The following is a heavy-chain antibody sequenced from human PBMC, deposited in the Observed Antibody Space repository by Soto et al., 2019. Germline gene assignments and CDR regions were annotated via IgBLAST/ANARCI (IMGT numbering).Heavy chain of an antibody. CDR3: AKLGYFDWLLSDDYYYYGMNV. V-gene: IGHV3-30*18. J-gene: IGHJ6*02. Sequence: GGSLRLSCAASGFTFRSYGMHWVHQAPGKGLEWGAVISYDGSNKYYADSVKGRFTISRDNSKNTLYLQMNSLRAEDTAVYYCAKLGYFDWLLSDDYYYYGMNVWGQGTTVTVSS. D-gene: IGHD3-9*01. CDR1: GFTFRSYG. CDR2: ISYDGSNK.